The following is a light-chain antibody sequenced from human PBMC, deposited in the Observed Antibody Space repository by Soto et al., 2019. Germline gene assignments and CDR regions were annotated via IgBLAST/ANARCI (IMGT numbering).Light chain of an antibody. CDR3: QQYNSWLWT. V-gene: IGKV3-15*01. Sequence: EIVLTQSPATLSLSPGDIATPSCRASQSVSSYLAWYQQKPGQAPRLLIYGASTRATGIPARFSGSGSGTDFTLIISSLQSEESAGYYCQQYNSWLWTFGQGTKVDI. CDR1: QSVSSY. CDR2: GAS. J-gene: IGKJ1*01.